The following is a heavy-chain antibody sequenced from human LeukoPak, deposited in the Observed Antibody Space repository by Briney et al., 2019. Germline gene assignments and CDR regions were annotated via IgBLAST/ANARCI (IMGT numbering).Heavy chain of an antibody. CDR3: AKGGSAGGPNWFDP. Sequence: DGSLPRSCAASGFTFSSYGMSWVRQAPGKGLEWVSAISGNGGNTYYADSVKGRFTISRDTSNNMLFLQMNSLRAGDTAVYYCAKGGSAGGPNWFDPWGEGSVVTVSS. CDR1: GFTFSSYG. D-gene: IGHD2-15*01. CDR2: ISGNGGNT. J-gene: IGHJ5*02. V-gene: IGHV3-23*01.